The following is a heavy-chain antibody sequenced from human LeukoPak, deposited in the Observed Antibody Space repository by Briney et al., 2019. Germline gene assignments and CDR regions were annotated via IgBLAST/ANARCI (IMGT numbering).Heavy chain of an antibody. D-gene: IGHD3-3*01. CDR1: GFTVSSNY. J-gene: IGHJ5*02. V-gene: IGHV3-53*01. CDR2: IYSGGST. CDR3: AREWYDFWSGYSINWFDP. Sequence: PGGSLRLSCEASGFTVSSNYMSWVRQAPGKGLEWVSVIYSGGSTYYADSVKGRFTISRDNSKNTLYLQMNSLRAEDTAVYYCAREWYDFWSGYSINWFDPWGQGTLVTVSS.